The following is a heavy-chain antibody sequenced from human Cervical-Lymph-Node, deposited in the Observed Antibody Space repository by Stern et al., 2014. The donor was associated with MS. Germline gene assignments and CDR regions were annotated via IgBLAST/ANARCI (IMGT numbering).Heavy chain of an antibody. CDR3: ARGLLGSENAFDI. Sequence: VQLGGSGAGGKKPGASGKGSFKASGYTFTSYGISRGRQAPGQGLEGMGWISAYNGNTNYAQKLQGRVTMTTDTSTSTAYMELRSLRSDDTAVYYCARGLLGSENAFDIWGQGTMVTVSS. CDR1: GYTFTSYG. V-gene: IGHV1-18*01. J-gene: IGHJ3*02. CDR2: ISAYNGNT. D-gene: IGHD2-15*01.